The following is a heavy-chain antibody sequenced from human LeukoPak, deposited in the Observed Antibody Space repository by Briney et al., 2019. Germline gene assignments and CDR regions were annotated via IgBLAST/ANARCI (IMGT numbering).Heavy chain of an antibody. Sequence: GGSLRLSCTASGFTFSFYWMTWVRQAPGKGPEWVANIMQDGRHIYYVDSVRGRFTISRDNAKNSLFLQMNGLRAEDTAVYYCARRGGSSSRRSPIDYWGQGTLVTVSS. CDR3: ARRGGSSSRRSPIDY. D-gene: IGHD6-6*01. V-gene: IGHV3-7*01. CDR1: GFTFSFYW. CDR2: IMQDGRHI. J-gene: IGHJ4*02.